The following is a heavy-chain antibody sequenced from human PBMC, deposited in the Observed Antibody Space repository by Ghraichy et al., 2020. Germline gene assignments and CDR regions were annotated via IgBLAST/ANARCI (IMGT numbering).Heavy chain of an antibody. D-gene: IGHD1-26*01. Sequence: GESLNISCAASGFTFSSYSMNWVRQAPGKGLEWVSSISSSSSYIYYADSVKGRFTISRDNAKNSLYLQMNSLRAEDTAVYYCARVEWEKAFDYWGQGTLVTVSS. V-gene: IGHV3-21*01. J-gene: IGHJ4*02. CDR1: GFTFSSYS. CDR3: ARVEWEKAFDY. CDR2: ISSSSSYI.